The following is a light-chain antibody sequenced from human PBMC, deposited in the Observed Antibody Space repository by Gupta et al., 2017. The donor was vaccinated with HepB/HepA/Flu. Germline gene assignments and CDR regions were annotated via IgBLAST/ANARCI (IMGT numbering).Light chain of an antibody. J-gene: IGLJ1*01. V-gene: IGLV3-1*01. CDR3: QAWDSSTYV. CDR1: KLGDKY. CDR2: QDS. Sequence: SYELTPPPSVSVSPGQTASLTCSGDKLGDKYACWYQQKPGQSPVLVIYQDSKRPSGIPERFSGSNPGNTATLTISGTQARDEADYYCQAWDSSTYVFGTGTKVTVL.